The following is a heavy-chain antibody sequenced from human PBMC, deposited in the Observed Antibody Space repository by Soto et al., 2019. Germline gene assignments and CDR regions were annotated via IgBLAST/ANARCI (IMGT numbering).Heavy chain of an antibody. CDR2: MNPYSGNT. CDR1: GYTFTSYD. Sequence: QVQLVQSGAEVKKPGASVKVSCKASGYTFTSYDIYWVRQATGQGLEWMGWMNPYSGNTGFVEKFQDRVAMTRDISINTAYLELSSLTSEDTAVYYCTRGQGNHWGQGSLVTVSS. V-gene: IGHV1-8*01. J-gene: IGHJ4*02. CDR3: TRGQGNH.